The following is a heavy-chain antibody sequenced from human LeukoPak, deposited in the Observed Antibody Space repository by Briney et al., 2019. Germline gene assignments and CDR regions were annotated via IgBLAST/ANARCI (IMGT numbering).Heavy chain of an antibody. Sequence: ASVKVSCKASVYTFTSYGISWVRQAPGQGLEWMGWISAYNGNTNYAQKLQGRVTMTTDTSTSTAYMELRSLRSDDTAVYYCARVEVLRFLEWYGRDYWGQGTLVTVSS. J-gene: IGHJ4*02. CDR3: ARVEVLRFLEWYGRDY. D-gene: IGHD3-3*01. CDR1: VYTFTSYG. V-gene: IGHV1-18*01. CDR2: ISAYNGNT.